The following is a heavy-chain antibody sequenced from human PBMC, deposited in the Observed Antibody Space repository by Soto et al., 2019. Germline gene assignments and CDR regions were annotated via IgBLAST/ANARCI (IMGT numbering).Heavy chain of an antibody. CDR3: ARDGGYDVLTGHYILLYYLDN. J-gene: IGHJ4*02. CDR1: GYTFPTYS. CDR2: INPSGGRT. Sequence: DAVKISCTASGYTFPTYSMHWMGQTPGKGLEWMGVINPSGGRTSYAQKFQGRVTMTRDTSTSTVHMELSNLRSEDTAVYFCARDGGYDVLTGHYILLYYLDNWGLGTLVTVSS. D-gene: IGHD3-9*01. V-gene: IGHV1-46*01.